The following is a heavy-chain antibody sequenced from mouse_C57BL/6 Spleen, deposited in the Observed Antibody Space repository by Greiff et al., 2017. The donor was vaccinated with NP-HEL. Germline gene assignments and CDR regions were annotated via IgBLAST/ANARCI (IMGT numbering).Heavy chain of an antibody. Sequence: QVHVKQPGAELVMPGASVKLSCKASGYTFTSYWMHWVKQRPGQGLEWIGEIDPSDSYTNYNQKFKGKSTLTVDKSSSTAYMQLSSLTSEDSAVYYCARLTTVVANYAMDYWGQGTSVTVSS. D-gene: IGHD1-1*01. V-gene: IGHV1-69*01. CDR1: GYTFTSYW. CDR3: ARLTTVVANYAMDY. CDR2: IDPSDSYT. J-gene: IGHJ4*01.